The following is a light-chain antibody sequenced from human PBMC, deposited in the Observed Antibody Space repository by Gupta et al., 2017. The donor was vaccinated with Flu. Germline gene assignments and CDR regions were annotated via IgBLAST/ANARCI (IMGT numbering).Light chain of an antibody. CDR3: QQSDSTPMYT. CDR2: AAS. CDR1: QSISSY. Sequence: SSLSASVGDRVTITCRASQSISSYLNWYQQKPGKAPKLLIYAASSLQSGVPSRFSGSGYGTDFTLTISSRQPEDFATYYCQQSDSTPMYTFGQGTKMEIK. J-gene: IGKJ2*01. V-gene: IGKV1-39*01.